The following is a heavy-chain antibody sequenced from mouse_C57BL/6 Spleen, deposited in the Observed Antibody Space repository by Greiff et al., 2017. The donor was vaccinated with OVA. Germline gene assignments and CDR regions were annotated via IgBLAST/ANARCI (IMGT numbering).Heavy chain of an antibody. J-gene: IGHJ4*01. CDR1: GYTFTDYE. D-gene: IGHD4-1*01. CDR2: IDPETGGT. V-gene: IGHV1-15*01. Sequence: QVQLKQSGAELVRPGASVTLSCKASGYTFTDYEMHWVKQTPVHGLEWIGAIDPETGGTAYNQKFKGKAILTADKSSSTAYMELRSLTSEDSAVYYCTRRSWDGGYAMDYWGQGTSVTVSS. CDR3: TRRSWDGGYAMDY.